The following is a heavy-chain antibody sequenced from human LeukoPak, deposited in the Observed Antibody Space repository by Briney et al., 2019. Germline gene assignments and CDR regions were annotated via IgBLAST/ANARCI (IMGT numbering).Heavy chain of an antibody. J-gene: IGHJ3*02. CDR3: AAVVMRPDAFDI. D-gene: IGHD3-22*01. CDR2: IYYSGST. Sequence: SETLSLTCTVSGGSISSSSYYWGWIRQPPGKGLEWIGSIYYSGSTYYNPSLKSRVTISVDTSKNQFSLKLSSVTAADTAVYYCAAVVMRPDAFDIWGQGTMVTVSS. V-gene: IGHV4-39*07. CDR1: GGSISSSSYY.